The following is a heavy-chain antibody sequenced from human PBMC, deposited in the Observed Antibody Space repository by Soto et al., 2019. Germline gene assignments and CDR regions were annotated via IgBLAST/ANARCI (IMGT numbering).Heavy chain of an antibody. CDR1: GDSISTSY. Sequence: SETLSLTCSVSGDSISTSYWAWIRQSPEKGLECIGYIFYSGSTKYNPSLQSRVTIPLDASKNQFFLQLTSVTAADSAVYFCARVRTLSTLDYWGQGTLVTVSS. CDR3: ARVRTLSTLDY. V-gene: IGHV4-59*01. CDR2: IFYSGST. J-gene: IGHJ4*02.